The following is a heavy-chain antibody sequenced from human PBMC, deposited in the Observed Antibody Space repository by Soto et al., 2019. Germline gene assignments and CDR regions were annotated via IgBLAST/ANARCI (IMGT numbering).Heavy chain of an antibody. D-gene: IGHD3-16*01. CDR2: VKSKFDGGTI. Sequence: EVQLVESGGGLVEPGGSLRLSCAASGFTFNGAWMNWVRQGPGKGLEWVGRVKSKFDGGTIDYAAPVKGRFTISRDDSRNTVYLQMHSLSTEDTAMYYCSADLPDWGAYAFDYWGQGALVTVSS. V-gene: IGHV3-15*07. CDR1: GFTFNGAW. CDR3: SADLPDWGAYAFDY. J-gene: IGHJ4*02.